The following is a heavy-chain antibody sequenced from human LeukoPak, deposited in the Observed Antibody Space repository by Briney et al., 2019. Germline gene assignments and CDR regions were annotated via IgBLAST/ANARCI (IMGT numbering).Heavy chain of an antibody. V-gene: IGHV3-23*01. D-gene: IGHD6-13*01. CDR2: ISGSGGST. CDR3: AKDRFEFTAAVFHY. CDR1: GFTFSSYS. Sequence: PGGSLRLSCAASGFTFSSYSMNWVRQAPGKGLEWVSGISGSGGSTFYADSVKGRFTISRDNPKNTLYLQMNSLRAEDTAVYYCAKDRFEFTAAVFHYWGQGTLVTVSS. J-gene: IGHJ4*02.